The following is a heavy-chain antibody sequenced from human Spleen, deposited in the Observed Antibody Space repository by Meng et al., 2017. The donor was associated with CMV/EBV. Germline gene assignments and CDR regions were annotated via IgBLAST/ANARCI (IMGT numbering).Heavy chain of an antibody. D-gene: IGHD3-22*01. CDR2: VRYDGSKE. Sequence: GESLKISCEASGFTFSDYGMHWVRQAPGKGLEWVTFVRYDGSKEYCAGSVRGRFTISRDNSKNTLILQMNALRTEDTAVYYCARVYYDSTNYYFSFGYWGQGTLVTVSS. J-gene: IGHJ4*02. CDR3: ARVYYDSTNYYFSFGY. CDR1: GFTFSDYG. V-gene: IGHV3-30*02.